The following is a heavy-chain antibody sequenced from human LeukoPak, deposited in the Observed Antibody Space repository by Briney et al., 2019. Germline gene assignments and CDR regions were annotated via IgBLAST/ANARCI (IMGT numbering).Heavy chain of an antibody. D-gene: IGHD6-13*01. Sequence: PGGSLRLSCAASGFIFSSHGMNWVRQTPGKGLEWVSDISGSGGSTYYADSVKGRFTISRDNSKNTLYLQMNRLRAEDTAVYYCAKRGLAAALSRWGQGTLVTVSS. CDR3: AKRGLAAALSR. CDR1: GFIFSSHG. V-gene: IGHV3-23*01. J-gene: IGHJ4*02. CDR2: ISGSGGST.